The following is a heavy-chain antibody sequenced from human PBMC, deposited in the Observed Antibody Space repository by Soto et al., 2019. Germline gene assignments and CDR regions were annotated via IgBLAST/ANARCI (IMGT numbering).Heavy chain of an antibody. V-gene: IGHV3-33*01. CDR2: IWYDGSNK. Sequence: QVQLVESGGGVVQPGRSLRLSCAASGFTFSSYGMHWVRQAQGKGLEWVAVIWYDGSNKYYADSVTGRFTISRDNSKNTLYLQMNSLRAEYTAVYYCAVYSSSSGGVWGQGTMVTVSS. D-gene: IGHD6-13*01. CDR1: GFTFSSYG. J-gene: IGHJ3*01. CDR3: AVYSSSSGGV.